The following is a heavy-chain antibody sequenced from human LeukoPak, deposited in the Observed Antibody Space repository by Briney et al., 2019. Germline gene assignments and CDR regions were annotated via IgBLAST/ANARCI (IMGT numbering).Heavy chain of an antibody. J-gene: IGHJ3*02. CDR1: GYTFTSYY. V-gene: IGHV1-46*01. D-gene: IGHD6-13*01. CDR3: ARGVNSSSWYEHAFDI. Sequence: ASVKVSCKVSGYTFTSYYMHWVRQAPGQGLEWMGIINPSGGSTSYAQKFQGRVTMTRDTSTSTVYMELSSLRSEDTAVYYCARGVNSSSWYEHAFDIWGQGTMVTVSS. CDR2: INPSGGST.